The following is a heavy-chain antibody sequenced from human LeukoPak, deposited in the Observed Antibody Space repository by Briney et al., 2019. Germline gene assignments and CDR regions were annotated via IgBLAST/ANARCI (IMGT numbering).Heavy chain of an antibody. J-gene: IGHJ5*02. CDR3: AREGSSSPIWFDP. CDR1: GYTFTSYD. CDR2: MNPNSGNT. D-gene: IGHD6-6*01. V-gene: IGHV1-8*01. Sequence: ASVKASCKASGYTFTSYDINWVRQATGQGLEWMGWMNPNSGNTGYAQKFQGRVTMTRNTSISTAYMELSSLRSEDTAVYYCAREGSSSPIWFDPWGQGTLVTVSS.